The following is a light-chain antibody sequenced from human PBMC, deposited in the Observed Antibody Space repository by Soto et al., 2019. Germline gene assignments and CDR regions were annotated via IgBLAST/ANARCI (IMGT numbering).Light chain of an antibody. J-gene: IGKJ5*01. V-gene: IGKV3-11*01. Sequence: EIVLTQSPATLSLSPGERATLSCRASQSVSSFLVWYQQKPGQAPRLLIYDASNRATGIPARFSSSGSGTDLTLTISSLEPEDFAVYYCQQRDNWPPLTFGQGTRLEIK. CDR1: QSVSSF. CDR2: DAS. CDR3: QQRDNWPPLT.